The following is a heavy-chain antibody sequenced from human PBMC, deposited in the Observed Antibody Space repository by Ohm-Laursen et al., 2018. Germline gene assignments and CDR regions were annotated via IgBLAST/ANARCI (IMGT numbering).Heavy chain of an antibody. J-gene: IGHJ5*02. CDR3: ARIRCGYCSGGSCYWFDP. CDR2: IDWDDDK. D-gene: IGHD2-15*01. V-gene: IGHV2-70*11. CDR1: GFSLSTSGMC. Sequence: STQTLTLTYTFSGFSLSTSGMCVSWIRQPPGKALEWLARIDWDDDKYYSTSLKTRLTISKDTSKNQVVLTMTNMDPVDTATYYCARIRCGYCSGGSCYWFDPWGQGTLVTVSS.